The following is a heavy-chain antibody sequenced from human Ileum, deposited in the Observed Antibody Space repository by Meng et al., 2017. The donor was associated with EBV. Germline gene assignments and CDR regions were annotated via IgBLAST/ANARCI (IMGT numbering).Heavy chain of an antibody. V-gene: IGHV3-53*01. CDR3: AVRYTSGSYLRFDY. CDR2: IYDGINT. CDR1: GFTISNNY. J-gene: IGHJ4*02. Sequence: EVEWVVSGGGFIQPGGSLGLSCVVSGFTISNNYITWVRQSPGKGLEWVSIIYDGINTYYADSVKGRFTISRDKSKNTLYLQMNSLRAEDTAVYYCAVRYTSGSYLRFDYWGQGTLVTVSS. D-gene: IGHD3-10*01.